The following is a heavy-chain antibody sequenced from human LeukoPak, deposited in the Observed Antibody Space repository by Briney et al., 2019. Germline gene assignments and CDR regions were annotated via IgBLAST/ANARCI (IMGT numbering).Heavy chain of an antibody. CDR1: GFTFSDYY. V-gene: IGHV3-23*01. Sequence: PGGSLRLSCAASGFTFSDYYMSWIRQAPGKGLEWVSTIGGSGDSTYYADSVKGRFTISRDNSKNTLYLQMNSLRAEDTAVYYCAKGSSVATAIPTYDYWGQGTLVTVSS. CDR3: AKGSSVATAIPTYDY. CDR2: IGGSGDST. D-gene: IGHD2-21*02. J-gene: IGHJ4*02.